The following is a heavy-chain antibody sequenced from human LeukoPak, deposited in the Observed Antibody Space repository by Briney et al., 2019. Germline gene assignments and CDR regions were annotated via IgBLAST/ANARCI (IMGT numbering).Heavy chain of an antibody. J-gene: IGHJ3*02. CDR3: ARDVPRDAFDI. V-gene: IGHV4-59*12. CDR1: GGSISSYY. Sequence: PSETLSLTCTVSGGSISSYYWSWIRQPPGKGLEWIGYIYYSGSTNYNPSLKSRVTISVDTSKNQFSLKLSSVTAADTAVYYCARDVPRDAFDIWGQGTMVTVSS. CDR2: IYYSGST.